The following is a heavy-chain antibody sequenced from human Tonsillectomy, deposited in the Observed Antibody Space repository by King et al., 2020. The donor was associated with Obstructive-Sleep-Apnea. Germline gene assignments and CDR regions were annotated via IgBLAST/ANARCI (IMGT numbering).Heavy chain of an antibody. CDR2: IIPILGIA. V-gene: IGHV1-69*10. J-gene: IGHJ3*02. CDR1: GGTFSSYA. D-gene: IGHD2-21*02. CDR3: ATQAVVTAIAHHAFDI. Sequence: QLVQSGAEVKKPGSSVKVSCKASGGTFSSYAISWVRQAPGQGLEWMGGIIPILGIANYAQKFQGRVTFSADKSTSTAYMELSRLRSEDPAVYYCATQAVVTAIAHHAFDIWGQGTMVTVSS.